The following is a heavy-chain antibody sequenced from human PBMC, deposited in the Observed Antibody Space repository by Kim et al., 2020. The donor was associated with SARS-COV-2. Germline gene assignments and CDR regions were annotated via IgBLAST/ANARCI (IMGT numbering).Heavy chain of an antibody. J-gene: IGHJ5*02. CDR1: GGTFSSYA. CDR3: ARDIYSDYSGFDL. CDR2: IIPTLDIP. Sequence: SVKVSCKASGGTFSSYAINWVRQAPGQGLEWVGRIIPTLDIPNYAQKFQGRVTINADTSTNTVFLDLRSLRADDTATYFCARDIYSDYSGFDLWGQGTLVSVSS. V-gene: IGHV1-69*04. D-gene: IGHD4-17*01.